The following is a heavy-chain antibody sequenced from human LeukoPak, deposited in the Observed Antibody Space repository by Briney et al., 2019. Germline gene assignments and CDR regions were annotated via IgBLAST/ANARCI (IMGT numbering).Heavy chain of an antibody. Sequence: PGGSLRLSCAASGFTFSSYAMSWVRQAPGKGLEWVSVIYSGGSTYYADSVKGRFTISRDNSKNTLYLQMNSLRAEDTAVYYCASFKGYYGSGSYLGAFDYWGQGTLVTVSS. CDR2: IYSGGST. CDR1: GFTFSSYA. J-gene: IGHJ4*02. CDR3: ASFKGYYGSGSYLGAFDY. V-gene: IGHV3-66*01. D-gene: IGHD3-10*01.